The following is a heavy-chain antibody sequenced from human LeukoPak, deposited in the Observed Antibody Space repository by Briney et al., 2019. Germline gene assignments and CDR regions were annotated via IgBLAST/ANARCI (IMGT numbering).Heavy chain of an antibody. Sequence: GASLKISCQGSGNIFTNYWTAWVRQMPGKGLEWMGIIYPGDSDTRYSPSFQGQVTISADKSISTAYLQWSSLKASDTAMFYCARSGSGTRFDYWGQGTQVTVSS. CDR3: ARSGSGTRFDY. CDR1: GNIFTNYW. CDR2: IYPGDSDT. V-gene: IGHV5-51*01. J-gene: IGHJ4*02. D-gene: IGHD6-19*01.